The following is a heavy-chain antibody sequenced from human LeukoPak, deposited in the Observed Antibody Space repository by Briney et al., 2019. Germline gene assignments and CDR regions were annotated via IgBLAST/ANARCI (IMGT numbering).Heavy chain of an antibody. V-gene: IGHV3-23*01. CDR3: AKDEYYDFWSGYPVGY. CDR1: GLTFSSYA. CDR2: ISGSGGST. J-gene: IGHJ4*02. Sequence: GGSLRLSCAASGLTFSSYAMSGVRQAPGKGLAGVAAISGSGGSTYYADSVKGRFIISRDNSKNTLYLPISSLRAEDTAVYYCAKDEYYDFWSGYPVGYWGKGTLVTVSS. D-gene: IGHD3-3*01.